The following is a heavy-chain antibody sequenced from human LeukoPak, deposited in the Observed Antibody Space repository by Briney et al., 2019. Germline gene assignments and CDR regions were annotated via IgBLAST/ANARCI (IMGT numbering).Heavy chain of an antibody. CDR3: ARDPFDI. Sequence: SETLSLTCTVSGASISSYYWSWIRQSPGKGLEWIGCMYYGGNTNYNPSLKSRVTMSADTSKNQFSLKLSSVTAADTAVYYCARDPFDIWGQGTMVTVSS. V-gene: IGHV4-59*12. CDR2: MYYGGNT. CDR1: GASISSYY. J-gene: IGHJ3*02.